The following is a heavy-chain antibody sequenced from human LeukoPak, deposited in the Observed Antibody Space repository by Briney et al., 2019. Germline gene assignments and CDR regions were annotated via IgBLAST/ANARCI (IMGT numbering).Heavy chain of an antibody. CDR3: ARNVDAFDI. V-gene: IGHV3-7*01. Sequence: GGSLRLSCTASGFTFRSYWMSWVRQAPGKGLEWVANINQHGSEKYYVDSVKGRLTISRDNAKSSLFLQLNSLRAEDTAVYYCARNVDAFDIWGQGTMVTVSS. CDR1: GFTFRSYW. J-gene: IGHJ3*02. CDR2: INQHGSEK.